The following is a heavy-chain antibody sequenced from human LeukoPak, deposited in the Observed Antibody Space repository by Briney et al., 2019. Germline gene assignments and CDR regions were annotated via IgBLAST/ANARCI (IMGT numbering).Heavy chain of an antibody. J-gene: IGHJ6*02. CDR3: ARDNSRGYYDSSGYYPADYGMDV. Sequence: GGSLRLSCAASGFTFSSYSMNWVRQAPGKGLEWVSSISSSSSYIYYADSVKGRFTISRDNAKNSLYLQMNSLRAEDTAVYYCARDNSRGYYDSSGYYPADYGMDVWGQGTTVTVSS. D-gene: IGHD3-22*01. CDR1: GFTFSSYS. CDR2: ISSSSSYI. V-gene: IGHV3-21*01.